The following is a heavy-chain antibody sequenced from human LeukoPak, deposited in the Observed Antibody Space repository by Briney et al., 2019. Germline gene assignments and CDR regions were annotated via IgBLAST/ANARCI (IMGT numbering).Heavy chain of an antibody. V-gene: IGHV4-38-2*02. CDR2: INHSGNT. CDR3: ARDDRAGSYRRLDY. Sequence: SETLSLTCAVSAYSISSGYYWGWIRQPPGKGLEWIGSINHSGNTYYNPSLKSRVTIPVDTSKNHFSLKLNSVTAADTAVYYCARDDRAGSYRRLDYWGQGTLVTVSS. CDR1: AYSISSGYY. D-gene: IGHD3-16*02. J-gene: IGHJ4*02.